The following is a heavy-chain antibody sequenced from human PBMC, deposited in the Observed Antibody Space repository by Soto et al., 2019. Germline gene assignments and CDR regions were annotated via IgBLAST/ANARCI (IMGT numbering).Heavy chain of an antibody. D-gene: IGHD3-10*01. V-gene: IGHV3-74*01. CDR1: GFSFERYW. CDR2: IDKDGAVT. Sequence: EVQLVESGGGLVQPGGSLRLSCAASGFSFERYWMHWVRQAPGKGLMWVARIDKDGAVTNYAESVKGRFTISRDNAKNTLYLQMNSLRAEDSALYYCARVDLDSWQVTLGSWGQGTLVTVSS. J-gene: IGHJ5*02. CDR3: ARVDLDSWQVTLGS.